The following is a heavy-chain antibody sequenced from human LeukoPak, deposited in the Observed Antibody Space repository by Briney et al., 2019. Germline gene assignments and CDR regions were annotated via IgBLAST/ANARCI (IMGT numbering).Heavy chain of an antibody. J-gene: IGHJ6*03. Sequence: GESLKISCKGSGYSFTSYWIGWVRQMPGKGLEWMGIIYPGDSDTRYSPSFQGQVTISADKSISTAYLQWSSLKASDTAMYYCARHHGQLLNPYYYMDVWGKGTTVTVSS. CDR2: IYPGDSDT. D-gene: IGHD2-2*01. CDR3: ARHHGQLLNPYYYMDV. V-gene: IGHV5-51*01. CDR1: GYSFTSYW.